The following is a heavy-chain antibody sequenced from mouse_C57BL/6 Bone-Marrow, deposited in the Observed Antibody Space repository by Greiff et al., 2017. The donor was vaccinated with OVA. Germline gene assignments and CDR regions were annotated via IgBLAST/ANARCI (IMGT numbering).Heavy chain of an antibody. J-gene: IGHJ4*01. CDR2: IYPRDGST. CDR3: ARGTDSNYEGYYAMDY. D-gene: IGHD2-5*01. V-gene: IGHV1-85*01. Sequence: VKLQQSGPELVKPGASVKLSCKASGYTFTSYDINWVKQRPGQGLEWIGWIYPRDGSTKYNEKFKGKATLTVDTSSSTAYMELHSLTSEDSAVYFCARGTDSNYEGYYAMDYWGQGTSVTVSS. CDR1: GYTFTSYD.